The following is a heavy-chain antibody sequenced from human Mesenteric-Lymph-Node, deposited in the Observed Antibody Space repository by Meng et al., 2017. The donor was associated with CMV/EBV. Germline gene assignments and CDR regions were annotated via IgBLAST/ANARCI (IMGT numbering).Heavy chain of an antibody. J-gene: IGHJ4*02. D-gene: IGHD6-19*01. CDR3: AKDPGLGQWLVSVLDY. CDR2: IGATINYM. Sequence: GESLKISCAASGFTFSSYAMSWVRQAPGKGLEWVSSIGATINYMYYADSVRGRFTIYRDNAKNTLYLQMNSLRAEDTAVYYCAKDPGLGQWLVSVLDYWGQGTLVTVSS. V-gene: IGHV3-23*01. CDR1: GFTFSSYA.